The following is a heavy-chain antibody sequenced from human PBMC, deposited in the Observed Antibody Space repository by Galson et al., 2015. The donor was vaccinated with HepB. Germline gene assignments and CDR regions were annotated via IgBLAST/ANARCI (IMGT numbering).Heavy chain of an antibody. D-gene: IGHD3-22*01. CDR3: ARDRNYDSSGPDGAWFDP. V-gene: IGHV3-11*01. Sequence: SLRLSCAASGFTFSDYYMSWIRQAPGKGLEWVSYISSSGSTIYYADSVKGRFTISRDNAKNSLYLQMNSLRAEDTAVYYCARDRNYDSSGPDGAWFDPWGQGTLVTVSS. CDR1: GFTFSDYY. J-gene: IGHJ5*02. CDR2: ISSSGSTI.